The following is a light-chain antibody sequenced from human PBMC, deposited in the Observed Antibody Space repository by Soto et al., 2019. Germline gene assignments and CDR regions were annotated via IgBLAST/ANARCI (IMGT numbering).Light chain of an antibody. CDR1: SSDIGGYNY. V-gene: IGLV2-14*01. Sequence: QSALTQPASVSGSPGQSITISCTGTSSDIGGYNYVSWYQQPPGKAPKLMIYEVSNRPSGVYNRFSGSKSGNTASLTISGLQAEDDAYYYCSSFTSSSTGVFGGGTKLTVL. J-gene: IGLJ3*02. CDR2: EVS. CDR3: SSFTSSSTGV.